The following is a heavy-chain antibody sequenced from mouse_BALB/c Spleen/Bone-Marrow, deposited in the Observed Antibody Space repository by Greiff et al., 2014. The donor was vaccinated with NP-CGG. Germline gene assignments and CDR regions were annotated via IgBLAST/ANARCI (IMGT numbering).Heavy chain of an antibody. CDR3: VREDGHLHYYSMDY. CDR1: GFSLTSYG. CDR2: IWAGGST. V-gene: IGHV2-9*02. D-gene: IGHD2-3*01. Sequence: QVQLQQSGPGLVAPSQSLSITCTVSGFSLTSYGVHWVRQPPGKGLEWLGVIWAGGSTNYNSALMSRLSISKDNPKSQVFLKMNSLQTDDTAMYYCVREDGHLHYYSMDYWGQGTSVTVSS. J-gene: IGHJ4*01.